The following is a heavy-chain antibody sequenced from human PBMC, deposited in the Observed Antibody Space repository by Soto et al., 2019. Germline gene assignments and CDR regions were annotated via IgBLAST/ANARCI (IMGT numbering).Heavy chain of an antibody. D-gene: IGHD2-2*01. CDR1: GGTFDTYA. Sequence: QVQLVQSGAEVKMPGSSVKVSCTASGGTFDTYALSWVRQAPGQGLEWLGGIIPIFTKPTYARKFQGRITITADESTTTVYLDLSSLTYDDTAVYYCARTGDIVVVGDFYYGMDVWGQGTTVIVSS. J-gene: IGHJ6*02. CDR2: IIPIFTKP. CDR3: ARTGDIVVVGDFYYGMDV. V-gene: IGHV1-69*01.